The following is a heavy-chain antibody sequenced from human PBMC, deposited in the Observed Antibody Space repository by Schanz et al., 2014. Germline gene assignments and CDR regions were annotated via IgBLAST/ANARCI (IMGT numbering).Heavy chain of an antibody. CDR3: ASLIGTTSAHFYGMDV. CDR2: IYSGDNT. V-gene: IGHV3-53*01. CDR1: GFTVTSYY. J-gene: IGHJ6*02. D-gene: IGHD1-7*01. Sequence: EMQLVESGGGLIQPGGSLRLSCAASGFTVTSYYMSWVRQAPGKGLEWVSVIYSGDNTYYADSVKGRFTISRDNSKNTVHLQMNSLRAEDTAVYFCASLIGTTSAHFYGMDVWGQGTTVTVSS.